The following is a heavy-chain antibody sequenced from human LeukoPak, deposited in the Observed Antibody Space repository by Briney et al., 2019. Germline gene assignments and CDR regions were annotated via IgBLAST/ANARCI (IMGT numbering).Heavy chain of an antibody. V-gene: IGHV3-30*03. D-gene: IGHD3-22*01. J-gene: IGHJ4*02. CDR1: GFTFSSYS. CDR2: ISYDGSNK. CDR3: ATGGDYDSSGYYYY. Sequence: GGSLRLSCAASGFTFSSYSMNWVRQAPGKGLEWVEVISYDGSNKYYADSVKGRFTISRDNSKNTLYLQMNSLRAEDTAVYYCATGGDYDSSGYYYYWGQGTLVTVSS.